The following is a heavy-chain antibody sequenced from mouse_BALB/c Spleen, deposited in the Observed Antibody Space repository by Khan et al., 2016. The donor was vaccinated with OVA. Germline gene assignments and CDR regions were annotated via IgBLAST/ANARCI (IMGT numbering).Heavy chain of an antibody. CDR1: GYAFTNYW. Sequence: QVQLQQSGAELVRPGTSVKISCKASGYAFTNYWLGWLNQRPGHGLEWIGNIYPGSGHTYYNEKFRGKATLTADKSSSKAYMQLSSLTSEDSAVKCRARAGVDGNYRCCDDGGAGTTVTVSS. J-gene: IGHJ1*01. V-gene: IGHV1-63*01. CDR2: IYPGSGHT. CDR3: ARAGVDGNYRCCDD. D-gene: IGHD1-1*01.